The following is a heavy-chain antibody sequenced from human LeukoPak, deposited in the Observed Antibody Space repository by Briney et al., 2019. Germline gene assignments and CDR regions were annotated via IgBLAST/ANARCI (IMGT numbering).Heavy chain of an antibody. CDR2: ISGSGGST. D-gene: IGHD3-10*01. Sequence: PGGSLRLSCAASGFTVISNYMTWVRQAPGKGLEWVSAISGSGGSTYYADSVKGRFTISRDNSKNTLYLQMNSLRAEDTAVYYCAKDLPYYSRGDYWGQGTLVTVSS. V-gene: IGHV3-23*01. J-gene: IGHJ4*02. CDR1: GFTVISNY. CDR3: AKDLPYYSRGDY.